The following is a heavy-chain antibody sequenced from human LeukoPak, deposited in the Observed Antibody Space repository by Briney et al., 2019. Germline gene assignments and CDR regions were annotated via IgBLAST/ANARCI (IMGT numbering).Heavy chain of an antibody. CDR3: AKRGRGYSYGY. Sequence: PGGSLRLSGAASGFTFSSYAMSWARQAPGKGLEWVSAISGSGGSTYYADSVKGRSTISRDNSKNTLYLQMNSLRAEDTAVYYCAKRGRGYSYGYWGQGTLVTVSS. V-gene: IGHV3-23*01. D-gene: IGHD5-18*01. CDR2: ISGSGGST. J-gene: IGHJ4*02. CDR1: GFTFSSYA.